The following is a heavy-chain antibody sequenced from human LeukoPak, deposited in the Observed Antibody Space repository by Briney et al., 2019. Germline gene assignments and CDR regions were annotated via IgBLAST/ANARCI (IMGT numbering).Heavy chain of an antibody. D-gene: IGHD6-19*01. V-gene: IGHV3-33*06. CDR2: TWYDGSNK. J-gene: IGHJ4*02. Sequence: PGGSLRLSCAASGFTFSSYGMHWVRQAPGKGLEWVAVTWYDGSNKYYADSVKGRFTISRDNSKNTLYLQMNSLRAEDTAVYYCAKGRRYSSGWYHFDYWGQGTLVTVSS. CDR3: AKGRRYSSGWYHFDY. CDR1: GFTFSSYG.